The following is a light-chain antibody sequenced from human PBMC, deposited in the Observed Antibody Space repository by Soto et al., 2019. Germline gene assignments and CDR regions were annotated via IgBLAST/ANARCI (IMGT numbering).Light chain of an antibody. Sequence: EIVLTQSPATLSLSPGERATLSSRASQSVSSYLAWYQQKPGQAPRLLIYDASNRATGIPARFSGSGSGTDFTLTISSLEPEDFALYYCQQRSNWLITFGQGTRLEIK. CDR3: QQRSNWLIT. V-gene: IGKV3-11*01. J-gene: IGKJ5*01. CDR2: DAS. CDR1: QSVSSY.